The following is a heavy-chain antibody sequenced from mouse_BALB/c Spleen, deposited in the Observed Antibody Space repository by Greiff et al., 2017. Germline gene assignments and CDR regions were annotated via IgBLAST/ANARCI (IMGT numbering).Heavy chain of an antibody. D-gene: IGHD2-4*01. V-gene: IGHV5-12-2*01. CDR1: GFTFSSYT. Sequence: EVHLVESGGGLVQPGGSLKLSCAASGFTFSSYTMSWVRQTPEKRLEWVAYISNGGGSTYYPDTVKGRFTISRDNAKNTLYLQMSSLKSEDTAMYYCARHMITPSWFAYWGQGTLVTVSA. CDR2: ISNGGGST. CDR3: ARHMITPSWFAY. J-gene: IGHJ3*01.